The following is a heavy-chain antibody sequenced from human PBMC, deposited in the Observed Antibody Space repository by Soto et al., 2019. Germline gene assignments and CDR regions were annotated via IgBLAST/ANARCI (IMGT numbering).Heavy chain of an antibody. Sequence: SETLSLTSPVSGGTIGSYYWSWIRQPPGKGLEWIGYIYYSGSTNYNPSLKSRVTISRDMSTSTAYMELSSLRPEDTAVYYCAADVGGYIYGLARHWGPGTLVTVSS. CDR1: GGTIGSYY. V-gene: IGHV4-59*12. CDR3: AADVGGYIYGLARH. D-gene: IGHD4-17*01. CDR2: IYYSGST. J-gene: IGHJ4*02.